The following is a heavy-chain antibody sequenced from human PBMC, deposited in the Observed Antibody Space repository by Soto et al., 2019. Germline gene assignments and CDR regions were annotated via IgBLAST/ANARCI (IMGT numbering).Heavy chain of an antibody. J-gene: IGHJ5*02. V-gene: IGHV1-69*06. CDR1: GGTFSSYA. CDR2: IIPIFGTA. D-gene: IGHD1-1*01. CDR3: ARANVWNAGFFAINSFDP. Sequence: RASVKVSCKASGGTFSSYAISWVRQAPGQGLEWMGGIIPIFGTANYAQKFQGRVTITADKSTSTAYMELSSLRSEDTAVYYCARANVWNAGFFAINSFDPWGQGTLVTVSS.